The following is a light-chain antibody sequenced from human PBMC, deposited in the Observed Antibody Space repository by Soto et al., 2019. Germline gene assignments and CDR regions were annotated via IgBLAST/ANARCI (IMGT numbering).Light chain of an antibody. V-gene: IGKV1-5*01. CDR3: HQYNSDYT. CDR1: QSINNC. CDR2: DAS. J-gene: IGKJ2*01. Sequence: DIQMTRSPSTLSAFVGDRVTITCRASQSINNCLAWYQQKPGEAPKLLIYDASSLQSGVPSRFSGSGSGTDFTLTISSLQPDDFATYYCHQYNSDYTFGQGTRLEV.